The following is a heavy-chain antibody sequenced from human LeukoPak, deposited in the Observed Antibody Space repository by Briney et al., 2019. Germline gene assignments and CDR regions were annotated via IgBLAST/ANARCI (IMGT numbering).Heavy chain of an antibody. CDR3: ARWDNTYSDY. CDR2: IYYSGST. Sequence: SETLSLTCTVSGGSISSGGYYWSWIRQHPGKGLEWIGYIYYSGSTYYNPSLKSRVTISVDTSKNQFSLKLSSVTAADTAVYYCARWDNTYSDYWGQGTLVTVSS. J-gene: IGHJ4*02. V-gene: IGHV4-31*03. D-gene: IGHD1-1*01. CDR1: GGSISSGGYY.